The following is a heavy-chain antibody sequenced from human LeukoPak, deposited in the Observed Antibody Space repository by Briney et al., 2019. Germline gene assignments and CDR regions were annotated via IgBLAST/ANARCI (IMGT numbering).Heavy chain of an antibody. Sequence: GGSLRLSCAASGFTFSDYYMSWIRQAPGKGLGWVSYISSSSSYTNYADSVKGRFTISRDNAKNSLYLQMNSLRAEDTAVYYCAKRGHYDSSNSYAPFDHWGQGTLVTVSS. CDR3: AKRGHYDSSNSYAPFDH. D-gene: IGHD3-22*01. CDR2: ISSSSSYT. V-gene: IGHV3-11*03. CDR1: GFTFSDYY. J-gene: IGHJ4*02.